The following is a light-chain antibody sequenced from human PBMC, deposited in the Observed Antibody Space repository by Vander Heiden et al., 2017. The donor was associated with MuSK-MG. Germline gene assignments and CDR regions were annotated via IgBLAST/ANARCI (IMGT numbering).Light chain of an antibody. CDR2: DVS. V-gene: IGLV2-11*01. CDR1: NSDVGSYTY. Sequence: QAALPQPRPVSGSPGQPVTIPCTGTNSDVGSYTYVPRYQQHPGKAPKLMIYDVSKRPSGVPDRFSGSKSGNTASLTSSGLQAEDEADYYCCSYTGSYTPWVFGGGTKLTVL. J-gene: IGLJ3*02. CDR3: CSYTGSYTPWV.